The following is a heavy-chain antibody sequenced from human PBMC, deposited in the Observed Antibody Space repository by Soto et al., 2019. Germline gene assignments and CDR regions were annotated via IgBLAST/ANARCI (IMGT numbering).Heavy chain of an antibody. CDR1: GYTLSSYS. Sequence: ASVKVSCKASGYTLSSYSVNWVRQAPGQGLEWMGRISAHNGNTHYAQKFQGRVTMTTDTSTSTAYMELRSLKSDDTAVYYCARGSPFDYWGQGTLVTVSS. CDR2: ISAHNGNT. V-gene: IGHV1-18*01. CDR3: ARGSPFDY. J-gene: IGHJ4*02.